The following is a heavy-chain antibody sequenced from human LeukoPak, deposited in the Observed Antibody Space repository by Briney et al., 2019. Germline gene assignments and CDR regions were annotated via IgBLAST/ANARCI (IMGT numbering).Heavy chain of an antibody. CDR2: INHSGST. CDR3: ARDLLGVGVDY. D-gene: IGHD3-10*01. V-gene: IGHV4-34*01. J-gene: IGHJ4*02. CDR1: GGSFSGYY. Sequence: PSETLSLTCAVYGGSFSGYYWSWIRQPPGKGLEWIGEINHSGSTNYNPSLKSRVTISVDTSKNQFSLKLSSVTAADTAVYYCARDLLGVGVDYWGQGTLVTVSS.